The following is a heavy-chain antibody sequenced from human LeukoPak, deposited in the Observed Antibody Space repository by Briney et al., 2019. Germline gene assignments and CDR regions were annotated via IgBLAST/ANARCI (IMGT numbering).Heavy chain of an antibody. CDR3: ATDQVYCSSTSCYDWFDP. V-gene: IGHV1-24*01. J-gene: IGHJ5*02. Sequence: ASVKVSCKVSGYTLTELSMHWVRQAPGKGLEWMGGFDPEDGETIYAQKFQGRVTMTEDTTTDTGYMELSRLTSEDTAVYYCATDQVYCSSTSCYDWFDPWGEGTLVTVSS. CDR1: GYTLTELS. CDR2: FDPEDGET. D-gene: IGHD2-2*01.